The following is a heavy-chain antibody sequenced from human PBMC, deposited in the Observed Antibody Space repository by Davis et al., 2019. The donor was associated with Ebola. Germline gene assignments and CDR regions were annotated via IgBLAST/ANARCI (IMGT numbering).Heavy chain of an antibody. V-gene: IGHV3-23*01. CDR1: GFTFSTYA. CDR3: AKAVETVVVVGATEH. D-gene: IGHD2-15*01. Sequence: GGSLRLSCAASGFTFSTYAITWFRQVPGKGLEWVSTISGSGDSTYYADSVKGRFSISRDNSKDTLYLQMNSLRAEDTAVYFCAKAVETVVVVGATEHWGQGTLVTVSS. J-gene: IGHJ1*01. CDR2: ISGSGDST.